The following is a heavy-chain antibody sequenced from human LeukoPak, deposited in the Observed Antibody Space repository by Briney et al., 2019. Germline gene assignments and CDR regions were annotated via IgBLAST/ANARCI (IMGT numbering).Heavy chain of an antibody. V-gene: IGHV3-30*18. D-gene: IGHD2-21*02. J-gene: IGHJ4*02. CDR2: ISYDGSNK. CDR1: GVTFSSYG. Sequence: GGSLRLSCAASGVTFSSYGMHWVRQAPGKGLEWVAVISYDGSNKYYADSVKGRFTISRDNSKNTLYLQMNSLRAEDTAVYYCAKESYCGGDCYSGVFDYWGQGTLVTVSS. CDR3: AKESYCGGDCYSGVFDY.